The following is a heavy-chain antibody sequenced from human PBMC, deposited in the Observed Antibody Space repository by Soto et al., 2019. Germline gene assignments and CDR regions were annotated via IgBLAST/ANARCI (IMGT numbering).Heavy chain of an antibody. D-gene: IGHD3-10*01. CDR2: IYYSGST. J-gene: IGHJ4*02. CDR3: ARRGSGSYSDY. Sequence: SETLSLTCTVSGGSISSSSHYWGWIRQPPGKGLEWIGSIYYSGSTSYNPSLKSRVTISVDTSKNQFSLKLSSVTAADTAVYYCARRGSGSYSDYWGQGTLVTV. CDR1: GGSISSSSHY. V-gene: IGHV4-39*01.